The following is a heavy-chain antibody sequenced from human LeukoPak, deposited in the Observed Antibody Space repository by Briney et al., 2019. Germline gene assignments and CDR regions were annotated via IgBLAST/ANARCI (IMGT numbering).Heavy chain of an antibody. J-gene: IGHJ3*02. CDR1: GYSFTIYW. CDR3: ARHEATVRAFDI. V-gene: IGHV5-51*01. Sequence: GESLKISCRASGYSFTIYWIGWVRQLPGRGLEWMGIIYPGDSDTRYSPSFQGQVTISADKSISTAYLQWSSLKASDTAMYYCARHEATVRAFDIWGQGTMVTVSS. D-gene: IGHD4-17*01. CDR2: IYPGDSDT.